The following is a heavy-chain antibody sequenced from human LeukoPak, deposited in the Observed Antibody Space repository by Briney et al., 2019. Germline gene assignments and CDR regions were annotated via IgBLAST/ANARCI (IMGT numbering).Heavy chain of an antibody. D-gene: IGHD5-12*01. J-gene: IGHJ4*02. V-gene: IGHV3-23*01. CDR2: ITGSGGST. CDR3: ADGGGSGYDPFDY. CDR1: GFIFSNYA. Sequence: PGGSLRLSCAASGFIFSNYAMSWVRQAPGKGLEWVAGITGSGGSTYYADSVKGRFTISRDNSKNTLYLQMNSLRAEDTAVYYCADGGGSGYDPFDYWGQGTLVTVSS.